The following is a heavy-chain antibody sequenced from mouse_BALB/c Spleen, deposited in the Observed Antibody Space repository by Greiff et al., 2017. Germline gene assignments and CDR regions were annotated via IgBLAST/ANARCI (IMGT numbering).Heavy chain of an antibody. J-gene: IGHJ4*01. CDR3: ARHYYGSSYVDYYAMDY. Sequence: EVQLVESGGGLVKPGGSLKLSCAASGFTFSSYAMSWVRQTPEKRLEWVATISSGGSYTYYPDSVKGRFTISRDNAKNTLYLQMSSLRSEDTAMYYCARHYYGSSYVDYYAMDYWGQGTSVTVSS. CDR2: ISSGGSYT. CDR1: GFTFSSYA. D-gene: IGHD1-1*01. V-gene: IGHV5-9-3*01.